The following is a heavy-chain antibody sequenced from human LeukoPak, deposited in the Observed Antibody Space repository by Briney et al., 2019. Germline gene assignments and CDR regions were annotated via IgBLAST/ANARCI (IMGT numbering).Heavy chain of an antibody. J-gene: IGHJ3*02. CDR1: GGSISRAGYY. Sequence: SETLSLTCTVSGGSISRAGYYWSWIRQPAGKGLEWIGRIDNGGSTNYNPSLQSRVTISADTPKNQFSLKLSAVTAADTAVYYCARDRYDFWSGYEQSGDAFDIWGQGTMVTVSS. V-gene: IGHV4-61*02. D-gene: IGHD3-3*01. CDR3: ARDRYDFWSGYEQSGDAFDI. CDR2: IDNGGST.